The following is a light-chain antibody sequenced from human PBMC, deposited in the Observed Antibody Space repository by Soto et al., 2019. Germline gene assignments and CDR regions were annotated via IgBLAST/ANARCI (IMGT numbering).Light chain of an antibody. V-gene: IGKV3-20*01. CDR1: QSVSSSY. J-gene: IGKJ1*01. Sequence: EIVLTQSPGTLSLSPGERATLSCRASQSVSSSYLACYQQKPGQAPRLLIYGASSRATGIPDRFSGSGSGTDFTLTISRLEPEDFAVYYCQQYGSSGWTFGQGTKVEF. CDR3: QQYGSSGWT. CDR2: GAS.